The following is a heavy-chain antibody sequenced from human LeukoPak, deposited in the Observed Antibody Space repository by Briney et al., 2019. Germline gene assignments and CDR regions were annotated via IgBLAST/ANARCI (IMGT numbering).Heavy chain of an antibody. Sequence: GGTLRLSCAASGFIFSNYGMSWVRQAPGKGLEWVSSISSSSSYIYYADSVKGRFTISRDNAKNSLYLQMNSLRAEDTAVYYCARVNRFWSGYYPQYYYYYMDVWGKGTTVTVSS. V-gene: IGHV3-21*01. CDR3: ARVNRFWSGYYPQYYYYYMDV. CDR1: GFIFSNYG. CDR2: ISSSSSYI. J-gene: IGHJ6*03. D-gene: IGHD3-3*01.